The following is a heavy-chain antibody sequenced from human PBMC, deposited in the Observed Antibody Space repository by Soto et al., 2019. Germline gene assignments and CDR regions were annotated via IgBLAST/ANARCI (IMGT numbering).Heavy chain of an antibody. CDR1: WFSPSTSGKC. CDR2: IDWDDDK. Sequence: SGPTPVNPPQTLTLTCTLSWFSPSTSGKCVGWVRQPPGKALEWLALIDWDDDKYYSTSLKTRLTISKDTSKNQVVLTMTNMDPVDTATYYCARAIPTMNYDFWSGYYVTGYYFDYWGQGTLVTVSS. CDR3: ARAIPTMNYDFWSGYYVTGYYFDY. J-gene: IGHJ4*02. D-gene: IGHD3-3*01. V-gene: IGHV2-70*20.